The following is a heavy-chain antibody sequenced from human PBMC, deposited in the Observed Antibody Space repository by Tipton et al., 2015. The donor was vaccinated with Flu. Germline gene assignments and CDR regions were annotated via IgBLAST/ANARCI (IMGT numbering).Heavy chain of an antibody. CDR1: GFTFSSYD. CDR2: IGTAGDT. Sequence: GSLRLSCAASGFTFSSYDMHWVRQATGKGPEWVSAIGTAGDTYYPGSVKGRFTISRENAKNSLYLQMNSLRAGDTAVYYCAREKGEGGAFDIWGQGTMVTVSP. V-gene: IGHV3-13*01. J-gene: IGHJ3*02. CDR3: AREKGEGGAFDI.